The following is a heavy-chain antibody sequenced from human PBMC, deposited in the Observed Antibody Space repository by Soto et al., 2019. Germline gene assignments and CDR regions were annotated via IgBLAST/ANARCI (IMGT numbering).Heavy chain of an antibody. CDR2: IYYSGST. J-gene: IGHJ6*02. V-gene: IGHV4-31*01. CDR3: ARDNADCSSTSCYAGSYYYYGMDV. Sequence: QVQLQESGPGLVKPSQTLSLTCTVSGGSISSGGYYWSWIRQHPGKGLEWIGYIYYSGSTYYNPSLRSPVTISVDTSKNQFSLKLSSVTAADTAVYYCARDNADCSSTSCYAGSYYYYGMDVWGQGTTVTVSS. CDR1: GGSISSGGYY. D-gene: IGHD2-2*01.